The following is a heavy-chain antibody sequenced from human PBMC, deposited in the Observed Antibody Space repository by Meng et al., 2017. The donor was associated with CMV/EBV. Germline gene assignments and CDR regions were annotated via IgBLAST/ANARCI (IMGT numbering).Heavy chain of an antibody. CDR2: IYSEGTT. V-gene: IGHV3-53*01. D-gene: IGHD1-7*01. Sequence: ELQRVESGGGLIQPGGALRLSCAASGFTCSNNYMRWFRQAPGKGLEWVSLIYSEGTTDYADSVKGRFTISRDNSKNTLYLQMNSLRAEDTAVYYCARDGNYHGVWGQGTLVTVSS. CDR1: GFTCSNNY. J-gene: IGHJ4*02. CDR3: ARDGNYHGV.